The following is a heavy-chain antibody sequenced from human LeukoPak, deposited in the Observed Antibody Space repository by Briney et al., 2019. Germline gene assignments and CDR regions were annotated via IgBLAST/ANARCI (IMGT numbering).Heavy chain of an antibody. D-gene: IGHD1-26*01. J-gene: IGHJ4*02. CDR3: AKLREWELPDLFDY. V-gene: IGHV3-23*01. CDR2: ISGSGGSR. Sequence: GSLRLSCATSGFTFSTYGMSWVRQAPGKGLEWVSGISGSGGSRFYTDSVKGRFTISRDNAKNTLYLQMNSLRAEDTAVYYCAKLREWELPDLFDYWGQGTLVTVSS. CDR1: GFTFSTYG.